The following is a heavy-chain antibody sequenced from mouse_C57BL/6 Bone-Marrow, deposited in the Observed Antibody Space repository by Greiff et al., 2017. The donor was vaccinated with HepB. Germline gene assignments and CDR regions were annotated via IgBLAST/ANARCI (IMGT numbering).Heavy chain of an antibody. CDR2: IYPRSGNT. D-gene: IGHD2-2*01. Sequence: VQRVESGAELARPGASVKLSCKASGYTFTSYGISWVKQRTGQGLEWIGEIYPRSGNTYYNEKFKGKATLTADKSSSTAYMELRSLTSEDSAVYFCARDRYGYEDYYAMDYWGQGTSVTVSS. J-gene: IGHJ4*01. CDR1: GYTFTSYG. CDR3: ARDRYGYEDYYAMDY. V-gene: IGHV1-81*01.